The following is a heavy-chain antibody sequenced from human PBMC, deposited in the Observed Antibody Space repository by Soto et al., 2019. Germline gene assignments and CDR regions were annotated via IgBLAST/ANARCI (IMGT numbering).Heavy chain of an antibody. Sequence: GGSLRLSCAASGFTFSSYGMHWVRQAPGKGLEWVAVIWYDGSNKYYADSVKGRFTISRDNSKNTLYLQMNSLRAEDTAVYYCAREYTVANYYYYGMDVWGQGTTGTVSS. J-gene: IGHJ6*02. D-gene: IGHD4-4*01. V-gene: IGHV3-33*01. CDR3: AREYTVANYYYYGMDV. CDR2: IWYDGSNK. CDR1: GFTFSSYG.